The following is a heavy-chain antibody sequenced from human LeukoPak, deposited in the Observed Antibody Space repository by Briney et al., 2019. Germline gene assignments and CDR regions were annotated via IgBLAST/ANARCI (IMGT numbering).Heavy chain of an antibody. CDR3: AREGPTYNWKRDWFDP. D-gene: IGHD1-20*01. Sequence: SVKVSCKASGYTFTSYGISWVRQAPGQGLEWMGWISAYNGNTNYAQKLQGRVTMTTDTSTSTAYMELRSLRSDDTAVYYCAREGPTYNWKRDWFDPWGQGTLVTVSS. CDR1: GYTFTSYG. CDR2: ISAYNGNT. J-gene: IGHJ5*02. V-gene: IGHV1-18*01.